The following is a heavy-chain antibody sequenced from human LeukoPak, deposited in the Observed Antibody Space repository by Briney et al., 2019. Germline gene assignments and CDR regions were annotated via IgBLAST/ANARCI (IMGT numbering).Heavy chain of an antibody. D-gene: IGHD2-15*01. CDR2: INHSGST. Sequence: SESLSLTCAVYGGSFSGYNWNWIRQPPGKGLEWIGKINHSGSTNYNPALKSRVTISVDTSKNQFSLKLSSVTAADTAVYYCAREHCSGGSCYSIYYYYYMDVWGKGTTVTVSS. CDR1: GGSFSGYN. J-gene: IGHJ6*03. CDR3: AREHCSGGSCYSIYYYYYMDV. V-gene: IGHV4-34*01.